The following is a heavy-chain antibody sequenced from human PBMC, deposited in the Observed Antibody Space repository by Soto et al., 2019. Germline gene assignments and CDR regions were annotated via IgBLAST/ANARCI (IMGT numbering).Heavy chain of an antibody. Sequence: PSETLSLTCAVYGGSFSGYYWSWIRQPPGKGLEWIGEINHSGSTNYNPSLKSRVTISVDTSKNQFSLKLSSVTAADTAVYYCARAVRDYYYYYYMDVWGKGTTVTVSS. V-gene: IGHV4-34*01. D-gene: IGHD4-17*01. CDR1: GGSFSGYY. CDR2: INHSGST. CDR3: ARAVRDYYYYYYMDV. J-gene: IGHJ6*03.